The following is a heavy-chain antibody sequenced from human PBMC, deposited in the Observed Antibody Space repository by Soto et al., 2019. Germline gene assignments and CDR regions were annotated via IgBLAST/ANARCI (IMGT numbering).Heavy chain of an antibody. CDR2: ISGYNGNT. V-gene: IGHV1-18*01. J-gene: IGHJ1*01. CDR1: GYTFSSYG. CDR3: ARSPTRDYGDYRYFQH. D-gene: IGHD4-17*01. Sequence: ASVKVSCKASGYTFSSYGISWVRQAPGQGLEWMGWISGYNGNTNYAQKLQGRATMTTDTSTSTAYMELRSLKSDDTAVYYCARSPTRDYGDYRYFQHWGQGTLVTVS.